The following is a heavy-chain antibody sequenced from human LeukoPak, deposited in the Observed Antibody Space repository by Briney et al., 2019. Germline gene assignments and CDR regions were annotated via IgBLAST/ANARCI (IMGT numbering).Heavy chain of an antibody. CDR1: GGSFSGYY. J-gene: IGHJ4*02. V-gene: IGHV4-34*01. Sequence: KPSETLSLTCAVYGGSFSGYYWSWIRQPPGKGLEWIGEINYSGSTNYNPSLKSRVTISVDTSKNQFSLKLSSVTAADTAVYYCARGVWGYYGSGSPHFDYWGQGTLVTVSS. CDR2: INYSGST. CDR3: ARGVWGYYGSGSPHFDY. D-gene: IGHD3-10*01.